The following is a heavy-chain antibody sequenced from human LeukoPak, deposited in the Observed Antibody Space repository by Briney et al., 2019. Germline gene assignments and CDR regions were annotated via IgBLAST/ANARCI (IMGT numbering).Heavy chain of an antibody. CDR3: TAGRSDYFDF. CDR1: GDSISSSSYY. D-gene: IGHD6-25*01. CDR2: IYYSGST. V-gene: IGHV4-39*01. Sequence: SETLSLTCTVSGDSISSSSYYWGWIRQPPGKGLEWIGSIYYSGSTYYNPFLKSRVTISVDTSKNQFSLKLSSVTAADTAVYYCTAGRSDYFDFWGQGTLVTVSS. J-gene: IGHJ4*02.